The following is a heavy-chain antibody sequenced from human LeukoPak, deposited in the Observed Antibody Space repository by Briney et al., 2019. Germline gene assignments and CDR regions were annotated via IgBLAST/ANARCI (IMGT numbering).Heavy chain of an antibody. CDR1: GDSVSSNSAT. V-gene: IGHV6-1*01. D-gene: IGHD6-19*01. J-gene: IGHJ4*02. CDR2: TYYRSKWYS. CDR3: ARVKRMAVASLYYFDS. Sequence: SQTLSLTCAISGDSVSSNSATWNWIRQSPLRGLEWLGRTYYRSKWYSDYAVSVKSRITINTDTSKNQFSLQLNSVTPEDTAIYYCARVKRMAVASLYYFDSWGQGTLVTVSS.